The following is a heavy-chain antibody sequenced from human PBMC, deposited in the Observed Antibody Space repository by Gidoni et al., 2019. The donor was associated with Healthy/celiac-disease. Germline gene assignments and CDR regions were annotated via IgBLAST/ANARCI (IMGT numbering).Heavy chain of an antibody. V-gene: IGHV3-33*01. D-gene: IGHD6-13*01. Sequence: QVQLVESGGGVVQPGRSLRLSCAASGFPFSSYGMHWVRQAAGKGLEWVAVIWYDGSNKYYADSVKGRFTISRDNSKNTLYLQMNSLRAEDTAVYYCARDYSDRSSSWYFYYYYGMDVWGQGTTVTVSS. CDR1: GFPFSSYG. J-gene: IGHJ6*02. CDR3: ARDYSDRSSSWYFYYYYGMDV. CDR2: IWYDGSNK.